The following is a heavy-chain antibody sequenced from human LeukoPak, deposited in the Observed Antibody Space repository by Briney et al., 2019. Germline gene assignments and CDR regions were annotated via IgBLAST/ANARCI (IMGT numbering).Heavy chain of an antibody. CDR3: ARGSIAARRAFDI. CDR1: GGSISSYY. CDR2: IYYSGST. J-gene: IGHJ3*02. V-gene: IGHV4-59*01. Sequence: SKTLSLTCTVSGGSISSYYWSWIRQPPGQGRERIGYIYYSGSTNYNPSLKSRVTISVDTSKNQFSLKLSSVTAADTAVYYCARGSIAARRAFDIWGQGTMVTVSS. D-gene: IGHD6-6*01.